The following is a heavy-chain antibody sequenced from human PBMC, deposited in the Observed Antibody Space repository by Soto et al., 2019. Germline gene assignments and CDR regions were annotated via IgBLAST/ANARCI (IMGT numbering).Heavy chain of an antibody. Sequence: GGSLRLYCAASGFTFNSYGIHWVRQAPGKGLEWVAVISYDGSNKYYADSVKDRFTISRDNSKKTLYLQMNSLRADDTAVYYCVAGQYFFDYCGQGTLVTVSS. CDR3: VAGQYFFDY. D-gene: IGHD6-19*01. V-gene: IGHV3-30*03. CDR2: ISYDGSNK. J-gene: IGHJ4*02. CDR1: GFTFNSYG.